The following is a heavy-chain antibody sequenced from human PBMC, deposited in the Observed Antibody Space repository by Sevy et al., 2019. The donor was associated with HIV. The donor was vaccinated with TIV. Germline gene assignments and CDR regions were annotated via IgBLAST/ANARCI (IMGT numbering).Heavy chain of an antibody. D-gene: IGHD1-1*01. CDR2: IIPIFGTA. CDR1: GGTFSSYD. V-gene: IGHV1-69*13. Sequence: ASVKVSCKASGGTFSSYDISWVRQAPGKGLEWMGRIIPIFGTANYAQKFQGRVTITADESTSTAYMELSSLRSEDTAGYYCARSITTVSTYYYYYYGMDVWGQGTTVTVSS. J-gene: IGHJ6*02. CDR3: ARSITTVSTYYYYYYGMDV.